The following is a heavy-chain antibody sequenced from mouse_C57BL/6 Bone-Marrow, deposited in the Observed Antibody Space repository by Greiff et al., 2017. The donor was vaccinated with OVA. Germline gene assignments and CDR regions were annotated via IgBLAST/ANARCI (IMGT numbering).Heavy chain of an antibody. V-gene: IGHV10-1*01. Sequence: EVKLMESGGGLVQPKGSLKLSCAASGFSFNTYAMNWVRQAPGKGLEWVARIRSKSNNYATYYADSVKDRFTISRDDSESMLYLQMNNLKTEDTAMYYCVRHLSYDYDGFADWGQGTLVTVSA. D-gene: IGHD2-4*01. J-gene: IGHJ3*01. CDR3: VRHLSYDYDGFAD. CDR2: IRSKSNNYAT. CDR1: GFSFNTYA.